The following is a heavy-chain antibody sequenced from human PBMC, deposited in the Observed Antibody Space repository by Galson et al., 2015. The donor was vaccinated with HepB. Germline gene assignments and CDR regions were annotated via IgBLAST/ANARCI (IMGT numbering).Heavy chain of an antibody. D-gene: IGHD6-13*01. Sequence: SLRLSCAASGFTFSSYAMSWVRQAPGKGLEWVSAISGSGGSTYYADSVKGRFTISRDNSKNTLYLQMNSLRSEDTAVYYCAREKLPLAAAGTWNAFDIWGQGTMVTVSS. J-gene: IGHJ3*02. V-gene: IGHV3-23*01. CDR1: GFTFSSYA. CDR3: AREKLPLAAAGTWNAFDI. CDR2: ISGSGGST.